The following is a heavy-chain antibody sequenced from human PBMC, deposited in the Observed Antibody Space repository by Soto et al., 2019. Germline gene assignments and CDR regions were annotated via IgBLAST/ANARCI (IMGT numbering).Heavy chain of an antibody. J-gene: IGHJ6*02. CDR3: AREGIVVVPAAFDYYGMDV. CDR1: GYTFTSYG. D-gene: IGHD2-2*01. Sequence: QVQLVQSGAEVKKPGASVKVSCKASGYTFTSYGFSWVRQAPGQGLEWMGWSSAYNGNTNYAQKLQGRVTMTTDTSTSTAYMELRSLRSDDTAVYYCAREGIVVVPAAFDYYGMDVWGQGTTVTVSS. V-gene: IGHV1-18*04. CDR2: SSAYNGNT.